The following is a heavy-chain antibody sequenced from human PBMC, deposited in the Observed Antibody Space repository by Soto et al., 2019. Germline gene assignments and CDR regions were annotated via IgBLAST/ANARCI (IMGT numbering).Heavy chain of an antibody. Sequence: EVQMVESGGNLVQPGGSLRVSCAACEVRFSFYWMSWVRQAPGKGLEWVADINEDGSETYYADAVKGRFTISRDDATNSLYLQMNSLRAGDTAVYFCAKSPMVRTFHYGMDVWGQGTTVTVSS. CDR2: INEDGSET. CDR3: AKSPMVRTFHYGMDV. V-gene: IGHV3-7*05. J-gene: IGHJ6*02. CDR1: EVRFSFYW. D-gene: IGHD3-16*01.